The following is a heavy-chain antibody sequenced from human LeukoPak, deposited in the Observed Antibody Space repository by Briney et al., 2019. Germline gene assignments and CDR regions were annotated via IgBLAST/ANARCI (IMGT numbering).Heavy chain of an antibody. CDR2: ISWNSGSI. CDR3: AKDTGGWYRYGMDV. Sequence: GGSLRLSCAASGFTFDDYAMHWVRHAPGKGLEWVSGISWNSGSIGYADSVKGRFTISRDNAKNSLYLQMNSLRAEDTALYYCAKDTGGWYRYGMDVWGQGTTVTVSS. CDR1: GFTFDDYA. J-gene: IGHJ6*02. V-gene: IGHV3-9*01. D-gene: IGHD6-19*01.